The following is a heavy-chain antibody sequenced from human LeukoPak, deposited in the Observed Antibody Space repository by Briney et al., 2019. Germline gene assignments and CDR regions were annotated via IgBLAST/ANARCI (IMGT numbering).Heavy chain of an antibody. J-gene: IGHJ4*02. CDR2: ISYDGSKK. CDR3: AKDLSRGYYDSSAQDN. CDR1: AFTFNSYG. V-gene: IGHV3-30*18. D-gene: IGHD3-22*01. Sequence: GSLRLSCAASAFTFNSYGMHWVRQAPGKGLEWVAVISYDGSKKYYADSVKGRFTISRDNSKDTLYLQMSSLRAEDTAVYYCAKDLSRGYYDSSAQDNWGQGTLVTVSS.